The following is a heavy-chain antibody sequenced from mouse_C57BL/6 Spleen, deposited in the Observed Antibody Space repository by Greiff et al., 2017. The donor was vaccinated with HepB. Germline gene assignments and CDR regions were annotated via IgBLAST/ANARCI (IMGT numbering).Heavy chain of an antibody. V-gene: IGHV3-6*01. CDR3: AKTPNYYGSSGYYFDY. CDR2: ISYDGSN. J-gene: IGHJ2*01. CDR1: GYSITSGYY. D-gene: IGHD1-1*01. Sequence: EVHLVESGPGLVKPSQSLSLTCSVTGYSITSGYYWNWIRQFPGNKLEWMGYISYDGSNNYNPSLKNRISITRDTSKNQFFLKLKSVTTEDTATYYCAKTPNYYGSSGYYFDYWGQGTTLTVSS.